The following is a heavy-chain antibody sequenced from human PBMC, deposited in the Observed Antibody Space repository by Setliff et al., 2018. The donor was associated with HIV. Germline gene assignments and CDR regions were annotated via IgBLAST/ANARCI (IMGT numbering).Heavy chain of an antibody. V-gene: IGHV1-69*13. J-gene: IGHJ3*01. CDR2: TIPIFGTA. Sequence: ASVKVSCKASGGTFSSYAINWVRQAPGQGLEWMGGTIPIFGTANYAQQFQGRVTITADESTSTVYMELSSLRSEDTAVYYCAGGIVVVKGAFDFWGQGTMVTVSS. D-gene: IGHD3-22*01. CDR3: AGGIVVVKGAFDF. CDR1: GGTFSSYA.